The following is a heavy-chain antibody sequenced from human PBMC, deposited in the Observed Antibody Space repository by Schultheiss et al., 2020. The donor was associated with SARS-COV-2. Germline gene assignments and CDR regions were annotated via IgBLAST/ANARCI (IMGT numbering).Heavy chain of an antibody. CDR2: IWYDGSNK. J-gene: IGHJ4*02. CDR3: ARDGTSFTIFGVVIIRGFFDY. V-gene: IGHV3-33*08. D-gene: IGHD3-3*01. Sequence: GGSLRLSCSASGFTFSSYGMHWVRQAPGKGLEWVAVIWYDGSNKYYADSVKGRFTISRDNSKNTLYLQMNSLRAEDTAVYYCARDGTSFTIFGVVIIRGFFDYWGQGTLVTVSS. CDR1: GFTFSSYG.